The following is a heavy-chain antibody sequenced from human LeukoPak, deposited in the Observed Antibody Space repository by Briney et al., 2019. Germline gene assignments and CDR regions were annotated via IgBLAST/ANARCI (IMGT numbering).Heavy chain of an antibody. CDR1: GYTFTGYY. Sequence: ASVKVSCKASGYTFTGYYMHWVRQAPGQGLEWMGWINPNSGGTNYAQKFQGRVTMARDTSISTTYMELSRLRSDDTAVYYCARERTLTSCYDYWGQGTLVTVSS. D-gene: IGHD2-15*01. J-gene: IGHJ4*02. V-gene: IGHV1-2*02. CDR2: INPNSGGT. CDR3: ARERTLTSCYDY.